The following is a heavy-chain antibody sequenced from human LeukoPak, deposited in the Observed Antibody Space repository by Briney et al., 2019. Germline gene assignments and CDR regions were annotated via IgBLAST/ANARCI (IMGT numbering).Heavy chain of an antibody. CDR3: ARSWYYDILTGYSSYFDY. CDR1: GGSISSSSYY. V-gene: IGHV4-39*01. J-gene: IGHJ4*02. D-gene: IGHD3-9*01. CDR2: IYYSGST. Sequence: PSETLSLTCTVSGGSISSSSYYWGWIRQPPGKGLEWIGSIYYSGSTYYNPSLKSRVTISVDTSKNQFSLKLSSVTAADTAVYYCARSWYYDILTGYSSYFDYWGQGTLVTVSS.